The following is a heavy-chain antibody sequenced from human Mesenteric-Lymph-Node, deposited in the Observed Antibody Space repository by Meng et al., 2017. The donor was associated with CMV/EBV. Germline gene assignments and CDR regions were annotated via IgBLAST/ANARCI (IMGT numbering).Heavy chain of an antibody. V-gene: IGHV3-74*01. CDR2: INSDGSST. Sequence: GESLKISCAASGFTFSSYWMHWVRQAPGKGLVWVSHINSDGSSTTYADSVKGRFTISRDNAKNTLDLQMNSLRAEDTAVYYCANQHYISGWSDAFDIWGQGTVVTVSS. D-gene: IGHD6-19*01. CDR3: ANQHYISGWSDAFDI. J-gene: IGHJ3*02. CDR1: GFTFSSYW.